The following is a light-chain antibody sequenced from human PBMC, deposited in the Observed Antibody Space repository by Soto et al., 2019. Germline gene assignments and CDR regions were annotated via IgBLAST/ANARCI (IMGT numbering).Light chain of an antibody. J-gene: IGKJ4*01. CDR2: ASS. CDR3: QKYTNVPT. V-gene: IGKV1-27*01. Sequence: DIQMTQSPSSLSASVGDRVTITCRASQGISNYLAWYQQIPGKVPKLLISASSTLQSGVPSRVSGSGSGTYFPLTIISLQPEDVATYYCQKYTNVPTFGGGTKVEIK. CDR1: QGISNY.